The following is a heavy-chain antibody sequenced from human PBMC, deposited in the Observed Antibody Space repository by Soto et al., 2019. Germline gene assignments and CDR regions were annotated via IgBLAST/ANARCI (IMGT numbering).Heavy chain of an antibody. CDR1: GASIRSSAY. V-gene: IGHV4-39*01. CDR3: ARHNGPLYVGYYYDMDV. J-gene: IGHJ6*02. CDR2: IYSIGNT. D-gene: IGHD3-16*01. Sequence: SETLSLTCTVSGASIRSSAYWGWIRQPPGKGLEWIGSIYSIGNTYYNPSLKSGVTISVDTSKNQFSLKLSSVTAADTAVYYCARHNGPLYVGYYYDMDVWGQGTTVTVSS.